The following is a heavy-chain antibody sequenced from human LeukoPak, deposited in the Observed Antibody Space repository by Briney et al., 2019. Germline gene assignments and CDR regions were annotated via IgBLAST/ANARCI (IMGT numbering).Heavy chain of an antibody. CDR3: ARGGESSGWYFDY. J-gene: IGHJ4*02. Sequence: SETLSLTCTVSGGSISSYYWSWIRQPPGKGLEWIGYIYYSGSTNYNPSLKSRVTISVDTSKNQFSLKLSSVTAADTAVYCCARGGESSGWYFDYWGQGTLVTVSS. CDR2: IYYSGST. CDR1: GGSISSYY. V-gene: IGHV4-59*01. D-gene: IGHD6-19*01.